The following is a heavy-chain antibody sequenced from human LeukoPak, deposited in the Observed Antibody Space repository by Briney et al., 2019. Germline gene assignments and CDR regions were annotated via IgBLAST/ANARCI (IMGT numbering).Heavy chain of an antibody. Sequence: GGSLRLSCAASGFTFSSYWMSWVRQAPGKGLEWVATIKQDGSEKYYVDSVKGRFTISRDNAKNSLYLQMNSLRAEDTAVYYCAREGYVTALNWFEPWGQGTLVTVSS. CDR3: AREGYVTALNWFEP. D-gene: IGHD5-12*01. CDR1: GFTFSSYW. V-gene: IGHV3-7*01. CDR2: IKQDGSEK. J-gene: IGHJ5*02.